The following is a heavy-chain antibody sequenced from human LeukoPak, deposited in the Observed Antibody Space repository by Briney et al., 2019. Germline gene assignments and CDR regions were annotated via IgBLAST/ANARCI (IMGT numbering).Heavy chain of an antibody. CDR1: GGSISSYY. CDR2: IYYSGYT. J-gene: IGHJ6*03. Sequence: SETLSLTCTVSGGSISSYYCSWIRQPPGKGLEWIGYIYYSGYTNYNPSLKSRVTISVVTSKNQFSLKLSSVTAADTAVYYCARTTMVRGTYYMDVWGKGTTVTVSS. CDR3: ARTTMVRGTYYMDV. D-gene: IGHD3-10*01. V-gene: IGHV4-59*01.